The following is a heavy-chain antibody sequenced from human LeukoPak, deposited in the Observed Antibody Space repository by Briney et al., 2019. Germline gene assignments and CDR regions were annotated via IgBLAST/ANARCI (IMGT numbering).Heavy chain of an antibody. CDR3: ARRRIPDRAAAALAY. CDR2: ISYDGINR. D-gene: IGHD6-13*01. V-gene: IGHV3-30*01. Sequence: GRSLRLSCAASGFTFNSYAMHWVRQAPGKGLEWVAVISYDGINRYYADSVKGRFTISRSNSENTLYLQMNSLRPEDTAVYFCARRRIPDRAAAALAYWGQGTLVTVSS. CDR1: GFTFNSYA. J-gene: IGHJ4*02.